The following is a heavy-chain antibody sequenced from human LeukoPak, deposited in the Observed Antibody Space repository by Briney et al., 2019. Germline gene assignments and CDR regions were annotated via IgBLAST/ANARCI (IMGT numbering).Heavy chain of an antibody. CDR3: AKADKLRHFDWDAFDI. CDR1: GFTVSSYA. V-gene: IGHV3-23*01. D-gene: IGHD3-9*01. Sequence: PGGSLRLSCAASGFTVSSYAMSWVRQAPGKGLEWVSAISGSGGTTYYAAAVKGWTTSSGNNSNTTPFQKISRLRADTAVVYCCAKADKLRHFDWDAFDIWGQGTMVTVSS. J-gene: IGHJ3*02. CDR2: ISGSGGTT.